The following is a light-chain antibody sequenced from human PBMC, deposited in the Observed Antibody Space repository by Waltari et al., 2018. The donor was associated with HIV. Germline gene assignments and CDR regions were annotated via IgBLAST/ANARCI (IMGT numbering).Light chain of an antibody. CDR2: RAS. CDR1: QDISSD. Sequence: EIVLTQSPATLSVSPGDGATLSCRASQDISSDLAWYQQKPGQAPRLLTSRASARATGIPARFSGSGSGTEFTLTISSLQSDDFAIYYCQQYKDWPPWTFGQGTKVEVK. CDR3: QQYKDWPPWT. J-gene: IGKJ1*01. V-gene: IGKV3-15*01.